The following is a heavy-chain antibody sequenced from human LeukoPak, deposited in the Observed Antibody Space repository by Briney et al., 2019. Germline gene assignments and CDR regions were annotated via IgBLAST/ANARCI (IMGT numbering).Heavy chain of an antibody. J-gene: IGHJ6*02. CDR3: ARDPRALYHQYGLDV. CDR1: GFIFSSYD. V-gene: IGHV3-33*08. CDR2: IWYDGSNK. Sequence: PGRSLRLSCAASGFIFSSYDMHWVRQAPGKGLEWVAVIWYDGSNKYADSVKGRFTISRDNSKNTLYLQMNSLRAEDTAVYYCARDPRALYHQYGLDVWGQGTTVTVSS.